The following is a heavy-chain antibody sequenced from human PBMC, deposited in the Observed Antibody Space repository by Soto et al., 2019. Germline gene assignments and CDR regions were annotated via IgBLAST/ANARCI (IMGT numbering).Heavy chain of an antibody. V-gene: IGHV5-10-1*01. Sequence: GESLKISCKGSGYSFTSYWISWVRQMPGKGLEWMGRIDPSDSYTNYSPSFQGHVTISADKSISTAYLQWSSLKASDTAMYYCARADGPYYYDSSGSRPYGMDVWGQGTTVTV. CDR3: ARADGPYYYDSSGSRPYGMDV. J-gene: IGHJ6*02. CDR1: GYSFTSYW. CDR2: IDPSDSYT. D-gene: IGHD3-22*01.